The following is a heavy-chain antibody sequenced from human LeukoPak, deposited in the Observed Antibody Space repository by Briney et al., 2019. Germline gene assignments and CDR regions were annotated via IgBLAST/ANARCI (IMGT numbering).Heavy chain of an antibody. J-gene: IGHJ4*02. Sequence: GGSLRLSCAASGFTFDDYAMHWFRQAPAKGLEWVSLISGDGGSTYYADSVKGRFTISRDNSKNSLYLQMNSLRTEDTALYYCAKDISGDDASVFDYWGQGTLVTVSS. D-gene: IGHD4-17*01. CDR1: GFTFDDYA. CDR2: ISGDGGST. CDR3: AKDISGDDASVFDY. V-gene: IGHV3-43*02.